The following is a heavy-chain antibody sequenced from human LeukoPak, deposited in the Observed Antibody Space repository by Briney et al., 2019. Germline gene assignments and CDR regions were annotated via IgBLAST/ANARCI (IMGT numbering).Heavy chain of an antibody. CDR1: GLTFSSYA. Sequence: PPGGSLRLSCAASGLTFSSYAMSWVRQAPGKGLEWVSAISGSGGSTYYADSVKGRFTISRDNSKNTLYLQMNSLRAEDTAVYYCAKHDRGAGGYGDYWGQGTLVTVSS. J-gene: IGHJ4*02. V-gene: IGHV3-23*01. CDR2: ISGSGGST. D-gene: IGHD5-12*01. CDR3: AKHDRGAGGYGDY.